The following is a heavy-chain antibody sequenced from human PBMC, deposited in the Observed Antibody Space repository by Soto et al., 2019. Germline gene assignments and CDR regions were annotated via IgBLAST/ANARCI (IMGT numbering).Heavy chain of an antibody. Sequence: EVQLVESGGGLVQPGGSLRLSCAASGFTFSSYWMHWVRQAPGKGLVWVSRINSDGSSTSYADSVKGRFTISRDNAKNTRYLQMNSLSAEDTAVYDCARERAQDVVGIAPDYWGQGTLVTVSS. V-gene: IGHV3-74*01. J-gene: IGHJ4*02. CDR2: INSDGSST. D-gene: IGHD6-13*01. CDR1: GFTFSSYW. CDR3: ARERAQDVVGIAPDY.